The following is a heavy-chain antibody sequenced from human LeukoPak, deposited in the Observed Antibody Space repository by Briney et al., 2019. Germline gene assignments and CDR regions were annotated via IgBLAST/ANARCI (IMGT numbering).Heavy chain of an antibody. CDR2: IYYSGST. CDR1: GYSISNGYY. J-gene: IGHJ6*03. V-gene: IGHV4-38-2*02. D-gene: IGHD3-10*01. Sequence: PSETLSLTCTVSGYSISNGYYWGWIRQPPGKGLEWIGSIYYSGSTYYNPSLKSRVTISVDTSKNQFSLKLNSVTAADTAVYYCARLFFAFGESYFYSYHMDVWGKGTTVIISS. CDR3: ARLFFAFGESYFYSYHMDV.